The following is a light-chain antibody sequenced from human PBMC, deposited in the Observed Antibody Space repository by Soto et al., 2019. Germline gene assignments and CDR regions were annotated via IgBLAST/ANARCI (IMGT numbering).Light chain of an antibody. CDR2: GAS. V-gene: IGKV1-33*01. CDR1: QDIDTS. Sequence: DIHMTQSPSSLSASVGDRVTITCQASQDIDTSLNWYQQKPGRAPKLLIYGASDLEAGVLSIIRGSGSGIDFTLTISSLQPEDIATYYCQQYRNLPLTFGHGTKRDI. CDR3: QQYRNLPLT. J-gene: IGKJ2*01.